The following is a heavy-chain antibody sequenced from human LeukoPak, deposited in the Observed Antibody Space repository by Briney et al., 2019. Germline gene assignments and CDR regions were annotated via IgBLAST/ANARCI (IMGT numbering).Heavy chain of an antibody. J-gene: IGHJ6*03. CDR3: TRGYYFMDV. CDR1: NDSMINYY. V-gene: IGHV4-59*08. Sequence: PSETLSLTCTVSNDSMINYYWSWIRQSPGKGLEWIGYIYYSGSTKNPSLKSRVTILLDMSKNQFSLKLSSVSAADTAVYYCTRGYYFMDVWGKGTRVTVSS. CDR2: IYYSGST.